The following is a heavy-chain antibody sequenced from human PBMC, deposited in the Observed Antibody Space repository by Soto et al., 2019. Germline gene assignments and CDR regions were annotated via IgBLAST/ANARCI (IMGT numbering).Heavy chain of an antibody. Sequence: GESLKISCKGSGYSFTSYWIGWVRQMPGKGLEWMGIIYPGDSDTRYSPSFQGQVTISADKSISTAYLQWSSLKASDTAMYYCARNSDYGDYDEYFQHWGQGTLVTVSS. CDR3: ARNSDYGDYDEYFQH. J-gene: IGHJ1*01. V-gene: IGHV5-51*01. CDR1: GYSFTSYW. CDR2: IYPGDSDT. D-gene: IGHD4-17*01.